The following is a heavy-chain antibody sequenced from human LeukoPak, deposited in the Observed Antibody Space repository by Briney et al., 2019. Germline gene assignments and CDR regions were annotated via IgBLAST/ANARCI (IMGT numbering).Heavy chain of an antibody. CDR1: GGSISSYY. CDR2: IYYSGST. CDR3: ARESPRVYYFDY. V-gene: IGHV4-59*01. J-gene: IGHJ4*02. Sequence: SETLSLTCTVSGGSISSYYWSWIRQPPGKGLEWIGYIYYSGSTNYNPSLKSRVTISVDTSKNQFSLKLSSVTAVDTAVYYCARESPRVYYFDYWGQGTLVTVSS. D-gene: IGHD3-3*01.